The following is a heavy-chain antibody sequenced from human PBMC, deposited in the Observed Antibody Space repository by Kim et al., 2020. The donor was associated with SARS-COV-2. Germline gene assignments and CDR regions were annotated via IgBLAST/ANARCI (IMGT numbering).Heavy chain of an antibody. CDR3: ARVMQETYFYGSGSLFY. J-gene: IGHJ4*02. D-gene: IGHD3-10*01. Sequence: ASVKVSCKTSGYSFTNYGINWVRQAPGQGLEWMGWISVYSGNTDYAQKVKGRVTMTTDTSTATAYMELRSLRSDDTAVYYCARVMQETYFYGSGSLFYWGQGTLVTVSS. V-gene: IGHV1-18*04. CDR1: GYSFTNYG. CDR2: ISVYSGNT.